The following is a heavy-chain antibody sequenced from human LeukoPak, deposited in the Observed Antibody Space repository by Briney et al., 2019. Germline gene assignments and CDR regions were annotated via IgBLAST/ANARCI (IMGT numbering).Heavy chain of an antibody. CDR3: ATDGGRGSFYRYFRN. Sequence: PGGSLRLSCAASGFTFSSYWMSWVRQAPGKGLEWVANIKQDGSEKYYVDSVKGRFTISRDNAKNSLYLQMNSLRAEDTAVYYCATDGGRGSFYRYFRNWGQGTPVTVSS. CDR2: IKQDGSEK. J-gene: IGHJ1*01. CDR1: GFTFSSYW. V-gene: IGHV3-7*01. D-gene: IGHD1-26*01.